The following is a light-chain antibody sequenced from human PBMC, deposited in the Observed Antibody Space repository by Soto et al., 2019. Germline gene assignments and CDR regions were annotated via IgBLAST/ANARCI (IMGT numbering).Light chain of an antibody. CDR3: QRYNGAPFT. CDR1: QGISNY. V-gene: IGKV1-27*01. CDR2: AAS. Sequence: DIQMTQSPSSLSASVGDRVTITCRAGQGISNYLAWYQQRPGRAPKLLIYAASTLQSGVPSRFSGSGSGTDFTLTISSVQPEDVGTYFCQRYNGAPFTFGPGTQVAI. J-gene: IGKJ3*01.